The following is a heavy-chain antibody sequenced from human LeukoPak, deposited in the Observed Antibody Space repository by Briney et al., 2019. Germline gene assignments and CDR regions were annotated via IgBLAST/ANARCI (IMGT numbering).Heavy chain of an antibody. CDR3: AKDGSSSWYGVYFDY. D-gene: IGHD6-13*01. CDR1: GFTFSSYA. Sequence: GGSLRLSCAASGFTFSSYAMSWVRQAPGKGLEWVSAISGSGGSTYYADSVKGRFTISRDNSKNTLYLQMNSLRAEDTAVYYCAKDGSSSWYGVYFDYWGQGTLVTVYS. CDR2: ISGSGGST. J-gene: IGHJ4*02. V-gene: IGHV3-23*01.